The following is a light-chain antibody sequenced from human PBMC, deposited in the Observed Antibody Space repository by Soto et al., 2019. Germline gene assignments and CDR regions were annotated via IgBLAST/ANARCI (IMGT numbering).Light chain of an antibody. Sequence: DVVMTQSPLSLPVTLGQPASISCRSSQSLVTSNGNTYLDWFQQSPGQSPRRLIYKVSDRDSGVPDRISGSGSGTYLTLRISRVEAEDVGVYFCMQDSHWPPTFGQGTKLEIK. V-gene: IGKV2-30*01. J-gene: IGKJ2*01. CDR2: KVS. CDR1: QSLVTSNGNTY. CDR3: MQDSHWPPT.